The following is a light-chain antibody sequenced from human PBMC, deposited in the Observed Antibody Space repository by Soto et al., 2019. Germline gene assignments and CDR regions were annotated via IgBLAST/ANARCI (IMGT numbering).Light chain of an antibody. CDR1: QSVSSN. CDR3: QQYNNWPRT. J-gene: IGKJ1*01. CDR2: GAS. Sequence: EIVMTQSPATLSVSPGERATLSCRASQSVSSNLAWYQQKPGQAPRLLIYGASTRDTGIPARFSGSGSGTELTLTISILQSEDFAVYYGQQYNNWPRTFGQETKGEIK. V-gene: IGKV3-15*01.